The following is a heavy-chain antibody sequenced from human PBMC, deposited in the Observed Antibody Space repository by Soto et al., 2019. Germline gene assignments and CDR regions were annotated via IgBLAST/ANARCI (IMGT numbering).Heavy chain of an antibody. Sequence: ASVKVSCKASGYTFTSYDINWVRQATGQGLEWMGWMNPNSGNTSYAQKFQGRVTMTRNTSISTAYMELSSLRSEDTAVYYCARGPGWNYEIMHQQNWFDPWGQGTLVTVSS. CDR2: MNPNSGNT. CDR1: GYTFTSYD. J-gene: IGHJ5*02. CDR3: ARGPGWNYEIMHQQNWFDP. V-gene: IGHV1-8*01. D-gene: IGHD1-7*01.